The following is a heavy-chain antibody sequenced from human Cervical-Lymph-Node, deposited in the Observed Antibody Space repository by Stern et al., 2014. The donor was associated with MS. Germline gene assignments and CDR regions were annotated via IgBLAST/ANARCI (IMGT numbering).Heavy chain of an antibody. Sequence: VQLVESGRGLVQPGRSLRLSCAASGFTFDDYAMHWVRQAPGEGLEWVSGISGNGGKTDYADSVKGRFTISRDNAKNSLYLQMDSLRAEDTALYYCAKDMRGGSSYAMDVWGQGTTVTVSS. CDR3: AKDMRGGSSYAMDV. J-gene: IGHJ6*02. D-gene: IGHD6-6*01. CDR2: ISGNGGKT. CDR1: GFTFDDYA. V-gene: IGHV3-9*01.